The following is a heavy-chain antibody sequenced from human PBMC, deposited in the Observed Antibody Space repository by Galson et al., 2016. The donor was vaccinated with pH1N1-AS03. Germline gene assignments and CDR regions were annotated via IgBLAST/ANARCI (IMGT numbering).Heavy chain of an antibody. CDR1: GFTFNDYA. J-gene: IGHJ4*02. Sequence: SLRLSCAASGFTFNDYAMHWVRQAPGKGLEWVSGISWNSEMIGYAASVRGRFNISRDNAKNSLYLEMSSLRREDTAIYFCTRAPPGGSSWIGGHFDHWGQGILVTVSS. D-gene: IGHD6-13*01. CDR3: TRAPPGGSSWIGGHFDH. V-gene: IGHV3-9*01. CDR2: ISWNSEMI.